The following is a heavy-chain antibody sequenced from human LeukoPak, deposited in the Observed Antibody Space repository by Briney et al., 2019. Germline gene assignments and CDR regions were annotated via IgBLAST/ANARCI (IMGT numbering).Heavy chain of an antibody. CDR1: GFTFNSYG. V-gene: IGHV3-23*01. D-gene: IGHD3-16*01. J-gene: IGHJ4*02. Sequence: GGSLSLSCAASGFTFNSYGMSWVRQAPGKGLEWVSSISGSGGSTYYADPVKGRFTISRDTSKNTLYLQMNSLRAEDTALYYCAKQFGQVEYWGQGTLVTVSS. CDR3: AKQFGQVEY. CDR2: ISGSGGST.